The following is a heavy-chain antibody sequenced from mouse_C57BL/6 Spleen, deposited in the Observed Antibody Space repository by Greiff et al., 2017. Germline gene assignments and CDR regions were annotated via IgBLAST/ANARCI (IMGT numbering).Heavy chain of an antibody. CDR1: GYTFTSYW. CDR3: ARGYYGSINYYAMDY. V-gene: IGHV1-53*01. J-gene: IGHJ4*01. CDR2: INPSNGGT. Sequence: QVQLQQPGTELVKPGASVKLSCKASGYTFTSYWMHWVKQRPGQGLEWIGNINPSNGGTNYNEKFKSKATLTVDKSSSTASMQLSSLTSEDSTFYDCARGYYGSINYYAMDYWGQGTSVTVSS. D-gene: IGHD1-1*01.